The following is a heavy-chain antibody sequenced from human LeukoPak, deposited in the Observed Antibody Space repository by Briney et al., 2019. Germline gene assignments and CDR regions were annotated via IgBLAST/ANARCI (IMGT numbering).Heavy chain of an antibody. Sequence: PSETLSLTCAVYGGSFSGYYWSWIRQPPGKGLEWIGEINHSGSTNYNPSLKSRVTMSVDTSKNQFSLKLSSVTAADTAVYYCARDIAAATDWFDPWGQGTLVTVSS. J-gene: IGHJ5*02. CDR3: ARDIAAATDWFDP. D-gene: IGHD6-13*01. CDR2: INHSGST. V-gene: IGHV4-34*01. CDR1: GGSFSGYY.